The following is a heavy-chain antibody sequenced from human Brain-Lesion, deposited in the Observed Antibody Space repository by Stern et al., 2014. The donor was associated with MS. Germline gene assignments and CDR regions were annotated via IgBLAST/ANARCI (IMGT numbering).Heavy chain of an antibody. V-gene: IGHV1-8*01. CDR2: MNPYSGNT. J-gene: IGHJ4*02. CDR1: GYTFSSYD. CDR3: ARAVRNQLLSEY. Sequence: VHLVESGAAVKKPGASVKVSCKASGYTFSSYDITWVRQASGHGLEWMGWMNPYSGNTGYAQKFQGRVTMTSDPSISTVYMELTSLTSDDTAVYFCARAVRNQLLSEYWGQGTLVTVSS. D-gene: IGHD2-2*01.